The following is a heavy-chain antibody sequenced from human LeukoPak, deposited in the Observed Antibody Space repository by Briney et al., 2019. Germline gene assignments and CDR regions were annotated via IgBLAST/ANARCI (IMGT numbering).Heavy chain of an antibody. V-gene: IGHV1-69*06. J-gene: IGHJ6*03. Sequence: SVKVSCKASGGTFSSYAISWVRQAPGQGLEWMGGIIPIFGTANYAQKFRGRVTITADKSTRTAYMELSSLRSDDTAVYYCARGDGSGWYRDYYYYMDVWGKGTTVTVSS. CDR3: ARGDGSGWYRDYYYYMDV. CDR1: GGTFSSYA. D-gene: IGHD6-19*01. CDR2: IIPIFGTA.